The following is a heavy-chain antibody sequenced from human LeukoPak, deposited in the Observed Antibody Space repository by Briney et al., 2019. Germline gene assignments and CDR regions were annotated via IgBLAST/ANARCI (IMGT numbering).Heavy chain of an antibody. D-gene: IGHD2-21*01. CDR3: ARGFVNYYYYGMDV. J-gene: IGHJ6*02. CDR1: GFTFSSYS. Sequence: PGGSLRLSCAASGFTFSSYSMEWVRQAPGKGLEWVSFISSGSGTIYYADSVKGRFTISRDNAKNSLYLQMNSLRDEDTAVYYCARGFVNYYYYGMDVWGQGTTVTVSS. V-gene: IGHV3-48*02. CDR2: ISSGSGTI.